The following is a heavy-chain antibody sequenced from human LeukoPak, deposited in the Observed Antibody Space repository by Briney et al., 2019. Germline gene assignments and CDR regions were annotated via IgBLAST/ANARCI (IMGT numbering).Heavy chain of an antibody. Sequence: GGSLRLSCTASGFIFSNYWMTWVRQAPGKGLEWVAQINEYGSKEYYIASVKARFSISRDKARNSLSLQMNSVRAEDTAVYYCVRDGGVGGYDLLDYWGQGTLVTVSS. V-gene: IGHV3-7*01. CDR2: INEYGSKE. D-gene: IGHD5-12*01. J-gene: IGHJ4*02. CDR1: GFIFSNYW. CDR3: VRDGGVGGYDLLDY.